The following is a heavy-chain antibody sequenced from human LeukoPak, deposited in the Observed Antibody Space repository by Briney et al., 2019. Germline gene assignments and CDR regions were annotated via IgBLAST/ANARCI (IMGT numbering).Heavy chain of an antibody. J-gene: IGHJ4*02. CDR2: ISGSGGST. Sequence: PGGSLRLSCAASGFTFSSYAMSWVRQAPGKGLEWVSAISGSGGSTYYADYVKGRFTISRDNSKNTLYLQMNSLRAEDTAVYYCAKISAYSSSSHFDYWGQGTLVTVSS. CDR3: AKISAYSSSSHFDY. D-gene: IGHD6-6*01. CDR1: GFTFSSYA. V-gene: IGHV3-23*01.